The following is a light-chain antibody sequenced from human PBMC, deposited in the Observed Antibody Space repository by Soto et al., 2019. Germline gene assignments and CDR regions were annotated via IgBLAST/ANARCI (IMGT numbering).Light chain of an antibody. CDR1: SSDVGTYKY. CDR2: EVS. J-gene: IGLJ2*01. CDR3: SSYTSRSTPV. Sequence: ALTQPASVSGSPGQSITISCTGTSSDVGTYKYVSWYQQLPGKAPKLMIYEVSNRPSGVSNRFSGSKSGNTASLTISELQAEDEADYYCSSYTSRSTPVFGGGTQLTVL. V-gene: IGLV2-14*01.